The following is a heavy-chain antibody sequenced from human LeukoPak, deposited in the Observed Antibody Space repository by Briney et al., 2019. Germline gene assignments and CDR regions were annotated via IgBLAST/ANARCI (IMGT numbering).Heavy chain of an antibody. CDR1: GFTFSSYW. CDR3: ARDRYNWNHDAFDI. J-gene: IGHJ3*02. CDR2: IKQDGSEK. D-gene: IGHD1-20*01. Sequence: GRSLRLSCAASGFTFSSYWMSWVRQAPGKGLEWVANIKQDGSEKYYVDSVKGRFTISRDDAKNSLYLQMNSLRAEDTAVYYCARDRYNWNHDAFDIWGQGTMVTVSS. V-gene: IGHV3-7*01.